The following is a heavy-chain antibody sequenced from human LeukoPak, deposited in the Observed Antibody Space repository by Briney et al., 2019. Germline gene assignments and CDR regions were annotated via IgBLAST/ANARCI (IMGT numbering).Heavy chain of an antibody. J-gene: IGHJ4*02. D-gene: IGHD2-15*01. V-gene: IGHV3-43D*03. Sequence: GGSLRLSCAASGFTFDDYAMHWVRQAPGKGLEWVSLISWDGGSTYYADSVKGRFTISRDNSKNSLYLQMNSLRAEDTALYYCAKDSTGYCSGGSCSPTPDYWGQGTLVTVSS. CDR2: ISWDGGST. CDR3: AKDSTGYCSGGSCSPTPDY. CDR1: GFTFDDYA.